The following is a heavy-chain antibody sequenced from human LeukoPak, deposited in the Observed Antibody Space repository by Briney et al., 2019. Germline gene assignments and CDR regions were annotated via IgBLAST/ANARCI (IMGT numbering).Heavy chain of an antibody. V-gene: IGHV1-18*01. D-gene: IGHD6-13*01. J-gene: IGHJ4*02. CDR3: ARDLRTAAAGTGTSY. CDR1: GYTFTSYG. Sequence: GASVKVPCKASGYTFTSYGISWVRQAPGQGLEWMGWISAYNGNTNYAQKLQGRVTMTTDTSTSTAYMELRSLRSDDTAVYYCARDLRTAAAGTGTSYWGQGTLVTVSS. CDR2: ISAYNGNT.